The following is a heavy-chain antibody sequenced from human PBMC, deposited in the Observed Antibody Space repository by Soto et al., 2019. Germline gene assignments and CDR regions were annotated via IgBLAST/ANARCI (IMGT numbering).Heavy chain of an antibody. J-gene: IGHJ4*02. CDR3: TRSHYFDY. CDR1: GGSISSGGYS. V-gene: IGHV4-30-2*01. CDR2: IYHSGST. Sequence: SETLSLTCAVSGGSISSGGYSWGWIRQPPGKGLEWIGYIYHSGSTYYNPSLKSRVTISVDRSKNQFSLKLSSVTAADTAVYFCTRSHYFDYWGQGALVTVSS.